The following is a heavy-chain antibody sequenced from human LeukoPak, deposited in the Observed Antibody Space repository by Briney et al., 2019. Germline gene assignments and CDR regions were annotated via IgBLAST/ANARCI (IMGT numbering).Heavy chain of an antibody. CDR3: ARTQGYYDC. Sequence: GGSLRLSCAASGFTFSSYGMNWVRQAPGKGLEWVSGVGVGGTTYYADSVKGRFTISRDTSKNTLYLQMNSLRVEDTAVYYCARTQGYYDCWGQGTLVTVSS. D-gene: IGHD3-22*01. CDR2: VGVGGTT. J-gene: IGHJ4*02. CDR1: GFTFSSYG. V-gene: IGHV3-23*01.